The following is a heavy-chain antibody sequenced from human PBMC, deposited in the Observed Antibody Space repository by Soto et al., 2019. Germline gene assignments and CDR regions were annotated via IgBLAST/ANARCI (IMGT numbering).Heavy chain of an antibody. J-gene: IGHJ6*02. CDR2: FDPEDGET. Sequence: QVQLVQSGAEVKKPGASVKVSCKVSGYTLTELSMHWVRQAPGKGLEWMGGFDPEDGETIYAQKFQGRVTMTEDTSTDTAYMELSSLRSEDTAVYYCATRTSLGEPTSTRLGMDVWGQGTTVTVSS. V-gene: IGHV1-24*01. CDR1: GYTLTELS. D-gene: IGHD3-10*01. CDR3: ATRTSLGEPTSTRLGMDV.